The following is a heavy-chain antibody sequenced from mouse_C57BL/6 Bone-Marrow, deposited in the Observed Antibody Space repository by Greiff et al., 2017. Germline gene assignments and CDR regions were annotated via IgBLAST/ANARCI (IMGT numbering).Heavy chain of an antibody. J-gene: IGHJ2*01. V-gene: IGHV14-4*01. CDR1: GFNIKDDD. D-gene: IGHD1-1*01. CDR2: IDPENGDT. Sequence: VQLQESGAELVRPGASVKLSCTASGFNIKDDDMHWVKQRPEQGLEWIGWIDPENGDTEYASKFQGKATITADTSSNTAFLQLSSLTSEDTAVYYCTTINTTVVAPYSFDYWGQGTTLTVSS. CDR3: TTINTTVVAPYSFDY.